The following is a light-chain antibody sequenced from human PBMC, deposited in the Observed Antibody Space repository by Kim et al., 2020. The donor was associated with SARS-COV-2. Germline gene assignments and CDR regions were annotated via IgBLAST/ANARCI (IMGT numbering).Light chain of an antibody. V-gene: IGLV2-14*03. CDR1: SSDVGGYDY. CDR2: GVS. CDR3: DSYTSGSTPVV. Sequence: QSITISCTGTSSDVGGYDYVSWYQQHPGKAPKLMIYGVSNRPSGVSSRFSGSKSGNTASLTISGLQADDEAVYYCDSYTSGSTPVVFGGGTQLTVL. J-gene: IGLJ2*01.